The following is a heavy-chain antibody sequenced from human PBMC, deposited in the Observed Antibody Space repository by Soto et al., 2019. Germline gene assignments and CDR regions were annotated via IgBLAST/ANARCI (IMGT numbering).Heavy chain of an antibody. CDR3: ARDLEDHGDFTGVGYFDY. Sequence: QVQWLESGGGVVQPGKSLRLSCAASGFPFSAYATHWVRQAPGKGLEWLAVISYDGGNKYYADTVKGRFTISRDNSKITLYLQMNSLRPEDTAVYYCARDLEDHGDFTGVGYFDYWGQRTLVIVSS. CDR2: ISYDGGNK. D-gene: IGHD4-17*01. V-gene: IGHV3-30-3*01. J-gene: IGHJ4*02. CDR1: GFPFSAYA.